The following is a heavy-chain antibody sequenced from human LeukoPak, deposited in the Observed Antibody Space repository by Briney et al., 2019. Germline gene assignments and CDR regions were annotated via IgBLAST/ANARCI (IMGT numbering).Heavy chain of an antibody. Sequence: SETLSLTCTVSGGSISSGGYYWSWIRQPPGKGLEWIGYIYHSGSTYYNPSLKSRVTISVDTSKNQFSLKLSSVTAADTAMYYCASTSPGVYYGDYVPNYFDYWGQGTLVTVSS. J-gene: IGHJ4*02. D-gene: IGHD4-17*01. CDR3: ASTSPGVYYGDYVPNYFDY. CDR2: IYHSGST. CDR1: GGSISSGGYY. V-gene: IGHV4-30-2*01.